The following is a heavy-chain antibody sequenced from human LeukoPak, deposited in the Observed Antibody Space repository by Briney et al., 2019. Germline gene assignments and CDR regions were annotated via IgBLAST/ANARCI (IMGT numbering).Heavy chain of an antibody. CDR2: ISSSSSTI. CDR1: GFTVSSNY. D-gene: IGHD7-27*01. Sequence: LAGGSLRLSCAASGFTVSSNYMNWVRQAPGKGLEWVSYISSSSSTIYYADSVKGRFTISRDNAKNSLYLQMNSLRDEDTAVYYCARDILGRSMKFDYWGQGTLVTVSS. J-gene: IGHJ4*02. CDR3: ARDILGRSMKFDY. V-gene: IGHV3-48*02.